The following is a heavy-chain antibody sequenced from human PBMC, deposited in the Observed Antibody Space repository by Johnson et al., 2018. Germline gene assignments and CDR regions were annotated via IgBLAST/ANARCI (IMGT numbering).Heavy chain of an antibody. V-gene: IGHV3-23*04. CDR3: AKDRHAIFGVVIIWDAFDI. CDR1: GFTFSSYA. CDR2: ISGSGGST. J-gene: IGHJ3*02. D-gene: IGHD3-3*01. Sequence: VQLVQSGGGLVQPGGSLRLSCAASGFTFSSYAMSWVRQAPGKGLEWVSAISGSGGSTYYADSVKGRFTIPRDNSKNTLYLQMNSLRAEDTAVYYCAKDRHAIFGVVIIWDAFDIWGQGTMVTVSS.